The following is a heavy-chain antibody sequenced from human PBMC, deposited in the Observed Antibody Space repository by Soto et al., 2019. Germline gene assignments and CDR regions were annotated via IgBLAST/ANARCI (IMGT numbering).Heavy chain of an antibody. CDR1: GYTFTGYY. Sequence: ASVKVSCKASGYTFTGYYMHWVRQAPGQGLEWMGWINPNSGGTNYAQKFQGWVTMTRDTSISTAYMELSRLRSDDTAVYYCARDLSNYYGSGSYYDYWGQGTLVTVSS. D-gene: IGHD3-10*01. V-gene: IGHV1-2*04. J-gene: IGHJ4*02. CDR3: ARDLSNYYGSGSYYDY. CDR2: INPNSGGT.